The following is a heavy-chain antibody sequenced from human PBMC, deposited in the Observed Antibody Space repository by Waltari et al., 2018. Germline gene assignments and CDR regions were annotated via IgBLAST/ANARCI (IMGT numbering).Heavy chain of an antibody. CDR3: ARGLYSSSWTYYFDY. J-gene: IGHJ4*02. Sequence: QVQLVQSGAEVKKPGASVKVSCKASGYTFTGYYMHWVRQAPGQGLEWMGRINPNSGGTNYAQKFQGRVTMTRDTSISTAYMELSRLRSDDTAVYYCARGLYSSSWTYYFDYWGQGTLVTVSS. V-gene: IGHV1-2*06. CDR1: GYTFTGYY. CDR2: INPNSGGT. D-gene: IGHD6-13*01.